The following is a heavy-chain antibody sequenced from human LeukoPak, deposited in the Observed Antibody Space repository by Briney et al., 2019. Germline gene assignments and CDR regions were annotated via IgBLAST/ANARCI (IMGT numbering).Heavy chain of an antibody. J-gene: IGHJ4*02. CDR1: GFTFGDYA. Sequence: GRSLRLSCTASGFTFGDYAMSWVRQAPGKGLEWVGFIRSKAYGGTTEYAASVKGRFTISRDGSKSIAYLQMNSLKTEDTAVYYCTRVISRLTIFGVVIEGAVDYWGQGTLVTVSS. V-gene: IGHV3-49*04. D-gene: IGHD3-3*01. CDR2: IRSKAYGGTT. CDR3: TRVISRLTIFGVVIEGAVDY.